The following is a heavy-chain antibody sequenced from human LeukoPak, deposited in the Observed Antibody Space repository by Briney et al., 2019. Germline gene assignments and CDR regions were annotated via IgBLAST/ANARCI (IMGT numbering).Heavy chain of an antibody. CDR3: ARAPDLWTDY. CDR2: INPSGGST. Sequence: GASVKVSCKSSVYTYTIYYIHCARQAPGQGLEWIGIINPSGGSTTYAQKFQGRVTLTRDTSTSTVYMKLRRLGSRPTAMYCCARAPDLWTDYWGQGTLVTVSS. V-gene: IGHV1-46*01. CDR1: VYTYTIYY. J-gene: IGHJ4*02. D-gene: IGHD1-1*01.